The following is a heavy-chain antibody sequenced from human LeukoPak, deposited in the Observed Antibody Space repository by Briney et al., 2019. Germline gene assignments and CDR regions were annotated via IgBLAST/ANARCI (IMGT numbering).Heavy chain of an antibody. J-gene: IGHJ6*02. Sequence: PGGSLRLSCAASGFTVSEYDMHWVRQAPGKGLEWVSAIGIVGDTYYVGSVKGRFTMSRDNASNKVHLQMNSLRDGDTGVYYCLRDYHGMDVWGQGTTVIVSS. D-gene: IGHD3-16*02. CDR3: LRDYHGMDV. CDR2: IGIVGDT. CDR1: GFTVSEYD. V-gene: IGHV3-13*01.